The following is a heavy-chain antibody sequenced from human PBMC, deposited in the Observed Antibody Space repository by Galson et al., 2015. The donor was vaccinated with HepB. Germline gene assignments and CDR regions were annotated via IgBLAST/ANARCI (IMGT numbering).Heavy chain of an antibody. CDR2: INHSGST. CDR3: ARVYRDYYYYYMDV. Sequence: TLSLTCAVYGGSFSGYYWSWIRQPPGKGLEWIGEINHSGSTNYNPSLKSRVTISVDTSKNQFSLKLSSVTAADTAVYYCARVYRDYYYYYMDVWGKGTTVTVSS. V-gene: IGHV4-34*01. D-gene: IGHD3-16*02. CDR1: GGSFSGYY. J-gene: IGHJ6*03.